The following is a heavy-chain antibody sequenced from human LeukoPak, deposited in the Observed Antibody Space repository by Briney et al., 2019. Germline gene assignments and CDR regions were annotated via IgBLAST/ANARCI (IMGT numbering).Heavy chain of an antibody. Sequence: ASVKVSCKASGYTFTSYGISWVRQAPGQGLEWMGWISAYNGNTNYARKLQGRVTMTTDTSTSTAYMELRSLRSDDTAVYYCARDGPNQPIAAATNWFDPWGQGTLVTVSS. J-gene: IGHJ5*02. CDR2: ISAYNGNT. V-gene: IGHV1-18*01. CDR3: ARDGPNQPIAAATNWFDP. D-gene: IGHD6-13*01. CDR1: GYTFTSYG.